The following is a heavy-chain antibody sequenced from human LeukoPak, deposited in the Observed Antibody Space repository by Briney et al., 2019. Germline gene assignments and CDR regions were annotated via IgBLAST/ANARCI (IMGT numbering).Heavy chain of an antibody. CDR1: GGSISGGNYY. D-gene: IGHD3-10*01. CDR3: ARVSTLDGMVLDS. CDR2: VYTSGRT. V-gene: IGHV4-61*02. Sequence: PSETLSLTCTVSGGSISGGNYYWSWIRQPAGKGLYWIGRVYTSGRTNYNPSLRNRVSMSLDTSKNQFSLTLNSVTAADTAVYYCARVSTLDGMVLDSWGQGILVTVSP. J-gene: IGHJ4*02.